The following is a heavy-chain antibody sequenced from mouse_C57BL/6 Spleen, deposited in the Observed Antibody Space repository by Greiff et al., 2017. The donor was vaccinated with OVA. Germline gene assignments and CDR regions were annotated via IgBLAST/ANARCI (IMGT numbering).Heavy chain of an antibody. CDR1: GYTFTSYW. Sequence: VQLQQPGAELVKPGASVKLSCKASGYTFTSYWMHWVKQRPGQGLEWIGMIHPNSGSTNYNEKFKSKATLTVDKSSSTAYMQLSSLTSEDSAVYYCARDDYDDAAWFAYWGQGTLVTVSA. D-gene: IGHD2-4*01. V-gene: IGHV1-64*01. CDR3: ARDDYDDAAWFAY. J-gene: IGHJ3*01. CDR2: IHPNSGST.